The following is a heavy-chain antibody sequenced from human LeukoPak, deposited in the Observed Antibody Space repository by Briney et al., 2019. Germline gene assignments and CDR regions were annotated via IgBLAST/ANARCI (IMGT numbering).Heavy chain of an antibody. CDR1: GYSFTSYW. D-gene: IGHD6-6*01. J-gene: IGHJ5*02. V-gene: IGHV5-51*01. Sequence: GESLKISCKGSGYSFTSYWIGWVRQMPGKGLEWMGIIYPGDSDTRYSPSFQGQVTISADKSISTAYMELSRLRSDDTAVYYCARGFLRIAARLDPWGQGTLVTVSS. CDR2: IYPGDSDT. CDR3: ARGFLRIAARLDP.